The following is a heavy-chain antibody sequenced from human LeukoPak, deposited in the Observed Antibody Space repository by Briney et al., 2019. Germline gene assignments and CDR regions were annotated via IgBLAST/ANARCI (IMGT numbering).Heavy chain of an antibody. CDR1: GFTFSSYA. D-gene: IGHD4-23*01. V-gene: IGHV3-30-3*01. CDR2: ISYDGSNK. J-gene: IGHJ4*02. Sequence: GGSLRLSCAASGFTFSSYAMHWVRQAPGKGLEWVAVISYDGSNKYYADSVKGRFTISRDNSKNTLYLQMNSLRAEDTAVYYCARESGVQNYGGNFGFDYWGQGALVTVSS. CDR3: ARESGVQNYGGNFGFDY.